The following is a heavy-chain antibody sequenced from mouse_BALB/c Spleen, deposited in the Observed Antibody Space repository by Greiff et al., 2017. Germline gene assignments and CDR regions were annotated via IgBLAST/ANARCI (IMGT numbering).Heavy chain of an antibody. D-gene: IGHD2-10*02. CDR1: GYTFTSYN. CDR2: IYPGNGDT. V-gene: IGHV1-12*01. Sequence: LQQPGAELVKPGASVKMSCKASGYTFTSYNMHWVKQTPGQGLEWIGAIYPGNGDTSYNQKFKGKATLTADKSSSTAYMQLSSLTSEDSAVYYCARKKYGNYAYAMDYWGQGTSVTVSS. CDR3: ARKKYGNYAYAMDY. J-gene: IGHJ4*01.